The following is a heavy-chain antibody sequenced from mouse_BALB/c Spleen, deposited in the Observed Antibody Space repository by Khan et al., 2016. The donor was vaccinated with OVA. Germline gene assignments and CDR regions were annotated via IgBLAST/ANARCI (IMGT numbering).Heavy chain of an antibody. V-gene: IGHV1S137*01. J-gene: IGHJ2*01. Sequence: QVQLKQSGPELVRPGVSVKISCKGSGYTFTDYAMYWVKQSHAKSLEWIRLISTYSGSTNYNQKFKGKVTMTVDKSSSAASMELARLTSEDSAIYYCARPAYDGYYDYWGQGTALTVSS. CDR3: ARPAYDGYYDY. D-gene: IGHD2-3*01. CDR2: ISTYSGST. CDR1: GYTFTDYA.